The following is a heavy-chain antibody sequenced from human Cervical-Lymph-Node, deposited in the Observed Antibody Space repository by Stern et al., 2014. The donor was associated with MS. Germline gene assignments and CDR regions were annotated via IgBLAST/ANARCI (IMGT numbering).Heavy chain of an antibody. Sequence: VQLVESGAEVKKPGASVKVSCKASGYTFTSYGISWVRQAPGQGLEWMGWISAYNGNTNYAQKLQGRVTMTTDKSTSTAYRELRSLRSDDTAVYYCARDMEGSGSLDYWGQGTLVTVSS. J-gene: IGHJ4*02. V-gene: IGHV1-18*04. CDR2: ISAYNGNT. CDR1: GYTFTSYG. CDR3: ARDMEGSGSLDY. D-gene: IGHD3-10*01.